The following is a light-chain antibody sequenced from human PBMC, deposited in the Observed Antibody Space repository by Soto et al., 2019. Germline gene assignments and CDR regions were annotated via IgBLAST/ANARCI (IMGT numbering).Light chain of an antibody. Sequence: EIVLTQSPVTLSLSPGERATLSCRASQSVRRSYLAWYQQKPGQAPRLIIDGASSRATGIPDRFSGSGSGTDFTLTISRVEPEDFAVYSCQQYGSTPPTFGQGTKVEIK. CDR3: QQYGSTPPT. CDR2: GAS. J-gene: IGKJ1*01. CDR1: QSVRRSY. V-gene: IGKV3-20*01.